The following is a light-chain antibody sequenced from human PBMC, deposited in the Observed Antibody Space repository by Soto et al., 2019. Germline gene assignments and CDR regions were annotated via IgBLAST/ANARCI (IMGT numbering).Light chain of an antibody. J-gene: IGKJ1*01. CDR3: QQSYSTPRT. CDR1: QSISSY. Sequence: DIQMTQSPSSLSAFEGDRVTIACRASQSISSYLNWYQQKPGKAPKLLIYAASSLHSGVPSRFSGSGSGTDFTLTISSLQPEDFATYYCQQSYSTPRTFGQGTKVELE. V-gene: IGKV1-39*01. CDR2: AAS.